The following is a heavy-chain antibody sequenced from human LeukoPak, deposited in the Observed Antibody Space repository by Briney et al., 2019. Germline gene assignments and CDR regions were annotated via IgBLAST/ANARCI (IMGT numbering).Heavy chain of an antibody. D-gene: IGHD5-12*01. V-gene: IGHV4-31*03. CDR3: ARARPAGSTIGYSGYPKGGLYYFDY. CDR2: IYYSGST. CDR1: GGSISSGGYY. J-gene: IGHJ4*02. Sequence: SETLSLTCTVSGGSISSGGYYWSWIRQHPGKGLEWIGYIYYSGSTYYNPSLKSRVTISVDTSKNQFSLKLSSVTAADTAVYYCARARPAGSTIGYSGYPKGGLYYFDYWGQGTLVTVSS.